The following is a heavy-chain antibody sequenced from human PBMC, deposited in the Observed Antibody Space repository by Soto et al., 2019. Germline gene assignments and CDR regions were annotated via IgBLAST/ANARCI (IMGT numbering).Heavy chain of an antibody. V-gene: IGHV3-30-3*01. CDR1: GFTFSSYA. CDR3: ARDKPQADAFDI. CDR2: ISYDGSNK. Sequence: GGSLRLSCAASGFTFSSYAMHWVRQAPGKGLEWVAVISYDGSNKYYADSVKGRFTISRDNSKNTLYLQMNSLGAEDTAVYYCARDKPQADAFDIWGQGTMVTVSS. J-gene: IGHJ3*02.